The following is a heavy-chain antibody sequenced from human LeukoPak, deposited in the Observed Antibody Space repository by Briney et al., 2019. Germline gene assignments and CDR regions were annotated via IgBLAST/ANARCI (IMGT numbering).Heavy chain of an antibody. V-gene: IGHV3-33*01. CDR3: ARDRYSSGWYRVDY. J-gene: IGHJ4*02. Sequence: GSLILSCAASGFTFSSYGMHWVRRAPGKGLEWVAVIWYDGSNKYYADSVKGRFTISRDNSKNTLYLQMNSLRAEDTAVYYCARDRYSSGWYRVDYWGQGTLVTVSS. D-gene: IGHD6-19*01. CDR1: GFTFSSYG. CDR2: IWYDGSNK.